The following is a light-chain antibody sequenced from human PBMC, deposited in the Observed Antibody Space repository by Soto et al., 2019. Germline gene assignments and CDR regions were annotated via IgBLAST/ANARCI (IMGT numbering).Light chain of an antibody. Sequence: QSVLTQPPSASETPGQRVTISCSGSSSNIGSNYVYWYQQLPGTAPKLLIYRNDQRPSGVPDRFSGSKSGTSASLAISGLRSEAEADYYCAAWDDSLSGLVFGGGTQLTVL. J-gene: IGLJ2*01. CDR1: SSNIGSNY. CDR2: RND. V-gene: IGLV1-47*01. CDR3: AAWDDSLSGLV.